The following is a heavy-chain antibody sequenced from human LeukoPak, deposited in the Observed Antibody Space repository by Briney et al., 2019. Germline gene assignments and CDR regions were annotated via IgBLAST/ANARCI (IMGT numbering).Heavy chain of an antibody. V-gene: IGHV3-23*01. D-gene: IGHD5-12*01. CDR2: ISGSGGST. Sequence: GGSLRLSCAASGFTFSSYGMSWVRQAPGKGLEWVSAISGSGGSTYYADSVKGRFTISRDNSKNTLYLQMNSLRAEDTAVYYCAKGLPDIVATKAHTPFDYWGQGTLVTVSS. CDR1: GFTFSSYG. CDR3: AKGLPDIVATKAHTPFDY. J-gene: IGHJ4*02.